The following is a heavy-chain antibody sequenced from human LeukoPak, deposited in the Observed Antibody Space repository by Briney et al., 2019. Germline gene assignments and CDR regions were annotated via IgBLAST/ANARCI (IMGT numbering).Heavy chain of an antibody. CDR3: ARKRVKVGAIDY. CDR2: ISSSGSTI. D-gene: IGHD1-26*01. V-gene: IGHV3-48*03. CDR1: GFTFSSYE. J-gene: IGHJ4*02. Sequence: GGSLRLSCAASGFTFSSYEMNWVRQAPGKGLEWVSYISSSGSTIYYADSVKGRFTISRDNAKNSLYLQMNSLRAEDTAVYYCARKRVKVGAIDYWGQGTLVTVSS.